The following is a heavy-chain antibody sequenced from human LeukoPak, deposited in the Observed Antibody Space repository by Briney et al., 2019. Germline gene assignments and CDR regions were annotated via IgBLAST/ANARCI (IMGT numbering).Heavy chain of an antibody. CDR3: ARTPPAFDI. Sequence: GGSLRLSCAASGFTFSSYSMNWVRQASGKGLEWVSSISSSSSYIYYADSVEGRFTITRDNAQNSLYLQMNSLRAEDTAVYYCARTPPAFDIWGQGTMVTVSS. D-gene: IGHD2-15*01. CDR1: GFTFSSYS. V-gene: IGHV3-21*01. CDR2: ISSSSSYI. J-gene: IGHJ3*02.